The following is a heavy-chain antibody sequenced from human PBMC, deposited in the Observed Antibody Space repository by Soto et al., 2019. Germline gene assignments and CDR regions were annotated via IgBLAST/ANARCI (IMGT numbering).Heavy chain of an antibody. V-gene: IGHV3-43D*04. CDR1: GFTFDEYA. J-gene: IGHJ4*02. Sequence: GGSLRLSCAASGFTFDEYAMHWVRQPPGKGLEWVSLISWDGSNRYYADSVQGRFTISRDNSKYSLYLEMNSLRPEDTALYYCAKDISRGPTKNYDFWSGPDYWGQGTLDTVS. D-gene: IGHD3-3*01. CDR2: ISWDGSNR. CDR3: AKDISRGPTKNYDFWSGPDY.